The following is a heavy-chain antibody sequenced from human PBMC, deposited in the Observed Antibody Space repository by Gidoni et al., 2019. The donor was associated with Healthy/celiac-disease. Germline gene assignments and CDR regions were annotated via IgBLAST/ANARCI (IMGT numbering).Heavy chain of an antibody. CDR1: GFTFSSYE. D-gene: IGHD3-9*01. CDR3: ARETTINAFDI. J-gene: IGHJ3*02. Sequence: EVQLVESGGGLVQPGGSLRLSCAASGFTFSSYEMNWVRPAPGKGLEWVSYISSSGSTIYYADSVKGRFTISRDNAKNSLYLQMNSLRAEDTAVYYCARETTINAFDIWGQGTMVTVSS. V-gene: IGHV3-48*03. CDR2: ISSSGSTI.